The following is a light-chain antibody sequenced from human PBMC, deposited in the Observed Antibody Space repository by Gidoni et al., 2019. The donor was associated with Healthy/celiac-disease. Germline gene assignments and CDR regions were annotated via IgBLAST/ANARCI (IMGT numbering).Light chain of an antibody. CDR2: GPS. CDR1: SSHIGAGYD. V-gene: IGLV1-40*01. CDR3: QSYDSSLSAL. J-gene: IGLJ1*01. Sequence: QSVLTQPPPVSGAPGQRVTISCTGSSSHIGAGYDVHWYHQLPGTAPKLLIYGPSNRPSGVPDRFSGSKSGTSASLAITGLQAEDEADYYCQSYDSSLSALFGTGTKVTVL.